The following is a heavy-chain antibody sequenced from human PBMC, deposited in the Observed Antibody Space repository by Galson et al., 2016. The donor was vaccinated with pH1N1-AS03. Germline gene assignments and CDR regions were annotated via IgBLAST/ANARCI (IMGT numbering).Heavy chain of an antibody. CDR3: ARDGGYSSGWIDF. CDR1: GFTFSTYT. D-gene: IGHD3-22*01. V-gene: IGHV3-21*01. Sequence: SLRLSCAASGFTFSTYTMNWVRQAPGKGLGWVAYISSSSRFIYYADAVQGRFTISKDSPKNSVYLHMNGLRADDTAVYYCARDGGYSSGWIDFWGQGTLSASPQ. J-gene: IGHJ4*02. CDR2: ISSSSRFI.